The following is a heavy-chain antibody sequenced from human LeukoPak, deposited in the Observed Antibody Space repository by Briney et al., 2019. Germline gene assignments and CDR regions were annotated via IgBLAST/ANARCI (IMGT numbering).Heavy chain of an antibody. CDR2: ISYDGSNK. V-gene: IGHV3-30-3*01. D-gene: IGHD2-15*01. J-gene: IGHJ4*02. CDR3: AGNERRHRWLNY. CDR1: GFTFSSYA. Sequence: PGGSLRLSCAASGFTFSSYAMHWVRQAPGKGLEWVAVISYDGSNKYYADSVKGRFTISRDNSKNTLYLQMNSLRSEDTAVYYCAGNERRHRWLNYWGQGTLVSVSS.